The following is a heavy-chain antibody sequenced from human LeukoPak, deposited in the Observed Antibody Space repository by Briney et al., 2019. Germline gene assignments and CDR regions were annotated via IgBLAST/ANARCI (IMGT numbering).Heavy chain of an antibody. J-gene: IGHJ4*02. D-gene: IGHD3-22*01. CDR1: GFTFSSYG. Sequence: GGSLRLSCAASGFTFSSYGMHWVRQAPGKGLEWVAFIRYDGSNKYYADSVKGRFTISRDNSKNTLYLQMNSLRAEDTAVYYCARDNYDHYYYDSSAYSYWGQGTLVTVSS. CDR3: ARDNYDHYYYDSSAYSY. V-gene: IGHV3-30*02. CDR2: IRYDGSNK.